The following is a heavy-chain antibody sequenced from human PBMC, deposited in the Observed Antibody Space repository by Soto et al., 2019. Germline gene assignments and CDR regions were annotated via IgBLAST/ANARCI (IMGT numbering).Heavy chain of an antibody. D-gene: IGHD5-12*01. Sequence: QVQLVESGGGLVKPGGSLRLSCAASGFTFSDYYMSWIRQAPGKGLEWVSYISSSSSYTNYADSVKGRFTISRDNAKNSLYLQMNSLRAEDTAVYYCASIRDGYNLAIDYWGQGTLVTVSS. V-gene: IGHV3-11*05. CDR2: ISSSSSYT. J-gene: IGHJ4*02. CDR1: GFTFSDYY. CDR3: ASIRDGYNLAIDY.